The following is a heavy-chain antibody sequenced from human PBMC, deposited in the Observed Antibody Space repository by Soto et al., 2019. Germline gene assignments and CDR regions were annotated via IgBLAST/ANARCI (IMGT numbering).Heavy chain of an antibody. Sequence: EVQLVESGGGLVQPGGSLRLSCVASGFTFSSYTMNWVRQAPGKGLEWVSYISTNSRTIHYADSVKGRFTISRDNAKNSLYLQMNSLRDEDTAVYYCARDFAWAFDYWGQGTLLTVST. J-gene: IGHJ4*02. CDR3: ARDFAWAFDY. CDR1: GFTFSSYT. V-gene: IGHV3-48*02. D-gene: IGHD1-26*01. CDR2: ISTNSRTI.